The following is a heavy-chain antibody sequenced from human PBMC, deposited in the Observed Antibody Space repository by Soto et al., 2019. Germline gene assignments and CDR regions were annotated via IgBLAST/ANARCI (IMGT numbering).Heavy chain of an antibody. Sequence: ASVKVSCKASGYTFTSYDISWVRQATGQGLEWMGWMNPNSGNTGYAQKFQGRVTMTRNTSISTAYMELSSLRSEDTAVYYCARGLPGDIVLVPAAMDYYYGMDVWGQGTTVTVSS. CDR2: MNPNSGNT. V-gene: IGHV1-8*01. J-gene: IGHJ6*02. D-gene: IGHD2-2*01. CDR1: GYTFTSYD. CDR3: ARGLPGDIVLVPAAMDYYYGMDV.